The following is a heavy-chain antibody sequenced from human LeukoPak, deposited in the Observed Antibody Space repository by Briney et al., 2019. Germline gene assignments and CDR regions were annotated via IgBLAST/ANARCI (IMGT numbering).Heavy chain of an antibody. J-gene: IGHJ4*02. CDR1: GFTFSSYA. V-gene: IGHV3-23*01. CDR3: AKAGVYDILTGYYSAYYFDY. D-gene: IGHD3-9*01. CDR2: ISGSGST. Sequence: GGSLRLSCAASGFTFSSYAMSWVRQAPGKGLEWVSAISGSGSTYYADSVKGRFTISRDNSKNTLYLQMNSLRAEDTAVYYCAKAGVYDILTGYYSAYYFDYWGQGTLVTVSS.